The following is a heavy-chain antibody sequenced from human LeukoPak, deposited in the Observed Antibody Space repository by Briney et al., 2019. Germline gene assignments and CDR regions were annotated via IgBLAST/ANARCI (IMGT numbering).Heavy chain of an antibody. CDR1: GFTFSTYW. V-gene: IGHV3-74*03. Sequence: GGSLRLSCAASGFTFSTYWMHWVRQAPGKVLVWVARVSPEGSRTTYADSVKGRFTISRDNDRNTLYLQMNSLRVEDTAVYYCARALDWLLFDYWGQGTLATVSS. CDR2: VSPEGSRT. D-gene: IGHD3-9*01. CDR3: ARALDWLLFDY. J-gene: IGHJ4*02.